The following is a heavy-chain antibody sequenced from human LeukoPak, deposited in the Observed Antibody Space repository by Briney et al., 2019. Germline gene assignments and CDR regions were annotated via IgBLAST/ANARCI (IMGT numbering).Heavy chain of an antibody. J-gene: IGHJ4*02. CDR3: ASNAFDY. Sequence: SVKVSCKASGGTFSSYAISWVRQAPGQGLEWMGRIIPILGIANYAQKFQGRVTLTRDTSANTAYMELNSLRFEDTAMYYCASNAFDYWGQGTLVTVSS. CDR2: IIPILGIA. CDR1: GGTFSSYA. V-gene: IGHV1-69*04.